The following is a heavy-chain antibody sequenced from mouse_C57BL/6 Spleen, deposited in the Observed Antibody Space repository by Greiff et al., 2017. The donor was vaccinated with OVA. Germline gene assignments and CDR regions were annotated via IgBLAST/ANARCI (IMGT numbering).Heavy chain of an antibody. J-gene: IGHJ3*02. CDR1: GYSITSGYD. CDR3: ARGYDGYYGR. CDR2: ISYSGST. V-gene: IGHV3-1*01. D-gene: IGHD2-3*01. Sequence: EVQLQQSGPGMVKPSQSLSLTCTVTGYSITSGYDWHWIRHFPGNKLEWMGYISYSGSTNYNPSLKSRISITHDTSKNHFFLKLNSVTTEDTATYYCARGYDGYYGRWGQGTLVTVSA.